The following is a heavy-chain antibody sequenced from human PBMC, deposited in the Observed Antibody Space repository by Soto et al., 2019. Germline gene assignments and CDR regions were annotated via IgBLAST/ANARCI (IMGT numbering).Heavy chain of an antibody. CDR2: IIPIFGTA. V-gene: IGHV1-69*12. D-gene: IGHD3-22*01. CDR3: ARASYYYDRSGYYLDY. CDR1: GGTFSSYA. J-gene: IGHJ4*02. Sequence: QVQLVQSGAEVKKPGSSVKVSCKASGGTFSSYAISWVRQAPGQGLEWMGGIIPIFGTANYAQKFQGRVTTPADESTSIAYMELSSLRSEDTAVYYWARASYYYDRSGYYLDYWGQGTLVTVSS.